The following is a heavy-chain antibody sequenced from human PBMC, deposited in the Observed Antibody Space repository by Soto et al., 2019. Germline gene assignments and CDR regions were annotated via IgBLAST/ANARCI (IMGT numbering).Heavy chain of an antibody. CDR1: GFTFSDYS. J-gene: IGHJ3*01. CDR3: AKIVILSAVNDAIDV. Sequence: EVQLLESGGGLVQPGGSLRVSCAASGFTFSDYSMSWVRQAPGKGLEWVSSIHSSGDSTYYADSVKGRFTISRDNSKNTVFLLMNGLRAEVTAVYYCAKIVILSAVNDAIDVWGQGTMVSVSS. D-gene: IGHD3-16*02. CDR2: IHSSGDST. V-gene: IGHV3-23*01.